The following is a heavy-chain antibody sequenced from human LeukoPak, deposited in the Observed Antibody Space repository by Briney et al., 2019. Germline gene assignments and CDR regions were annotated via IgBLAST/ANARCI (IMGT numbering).Heavy chain of an antibody. CDR2: IYYSGST. Sequence: SQTLFLTCTVSGGSISSGDYYWSWIRQPPGKGLEWIGYIYYSGSTYYNPSLKSRVTISVDTSKNQFSLKLSSVTAADTAVYYCARVKYYYDSSGQDYWGQGTLVTVSS. CDR1: GGSISSGDYY. D-gene: IGHD3-22*01. CDR3: ARVKYYYDSSGQDY. J-gene: IGHJ4*02. V-gene: IGHV4-30-4*01.